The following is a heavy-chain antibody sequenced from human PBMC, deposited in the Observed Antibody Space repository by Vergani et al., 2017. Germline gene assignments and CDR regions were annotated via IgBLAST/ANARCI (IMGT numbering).Heavy chain of an antibody. CDR2: IIPILGTA. D-gene: IGHD6-13*01. Sequence: QVQLVQSGAEVKKPGSSVKVSCKASGGTFSSYAISWVRQAPGQGLEWMGRIIPILGTANYAQKFQGRVTITEDESTSTAYMELSSLRSDDTAVYYCAKDSLAYSSSWYIRYYMDVWGKGTTVTVSS. CDR1: GGTFSSYA. J-gene: IGHJ6*03. CDR3: AKDSLAYSSSWYIRYYMDV. V-gene: IGHV1-69*11.